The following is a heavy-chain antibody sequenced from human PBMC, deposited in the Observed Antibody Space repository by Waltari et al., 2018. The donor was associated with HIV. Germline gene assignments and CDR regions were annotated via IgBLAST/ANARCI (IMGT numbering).Heavy chain of an antibody. CDR2: LNHNGET. CDR3: ASEHQKIGRPLES. J-gene: IGHJ1*01. V-gene: IGHV4-34*02. CDR1: GGPFRGYF. D-gene: IGHD1-26*01. Sequence: QVHLQERGAGLVRPSATLYLTCAVYGGPFRGYFGNWIHLSPGKGLEWIGELNHNGETIYAPYLKGRAPIAIEPTKAHFSHKLTSVSVADTALYFGASEHQKIGRPLESWGQGALVSGSS.